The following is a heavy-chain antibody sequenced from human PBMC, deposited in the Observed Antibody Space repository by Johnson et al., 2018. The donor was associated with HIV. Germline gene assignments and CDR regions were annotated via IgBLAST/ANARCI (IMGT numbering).Heavy chain of an antibody. CDR1: GFTFSSYG. V-gene: IGHV3-30*03. J-gene: IGHJ3*02. D-gene: IGHD6-13*01. Sequence: VQLVESGGGVVQPGRSLRLSCAASGFTFSSYGMHWVRQAPGKGLEWVAVISYDGSNKYYADSVKGRFTISRDNSKNTLYLQLNSPRAEDTAVYYCARPVIAADDAFDIWGQGTMVTVSS. CDR2: ISYDGSNK. CDR3: ARPVIAADDAFDI.